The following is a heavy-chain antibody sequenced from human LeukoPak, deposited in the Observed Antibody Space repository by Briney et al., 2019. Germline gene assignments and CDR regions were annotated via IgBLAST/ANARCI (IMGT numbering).Heavy chain of an antibody. J-gene: IGHJ4*02. CDR2: ISPGGGTT. V-gene: IGHV3-23*01. CDR3: AKSRSGSSNWALRIFDN. Sequence: GGSLRLCCTVSGLPFGSEAMSWVRQAPGRGLEWVSSISPGGGTTYYADSVKGRFTISRDNSKNTLYVQMNSLRAEDTAIYYCAKSRSGSSNWALRIFDNWGQGTMVSVSS. CDR1: GLPFGSEA. D-gene: IGHD3-10*01.